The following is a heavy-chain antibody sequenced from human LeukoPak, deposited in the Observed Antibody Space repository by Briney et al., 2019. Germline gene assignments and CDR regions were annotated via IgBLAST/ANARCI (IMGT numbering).Heavy chain of an antibody. CDR2: IRSKIDGGAT. D-gene: IGHD2-21*01. CDR3: YTSITDY. V-gene: IGHV3-15*07. Sequence: PGGSLRLSCAASGFNVNNAWMSWVRQAPGKGLEWVGRIRSKIDGGATDYAAPVRGRFTISRDDSKNTLYLQINSLKIEDTAMYYCYTSITDYWGQGTLVTVSS. CDR1: GFNVNNAW. J-gene: IGHJ4*02.